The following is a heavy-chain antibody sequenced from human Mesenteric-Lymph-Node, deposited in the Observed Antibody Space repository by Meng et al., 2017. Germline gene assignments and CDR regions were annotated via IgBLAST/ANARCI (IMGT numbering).Heavy chain of an antibody. Sequence: GESLKISCAASGFTFSSYEMNWVRQAPGKGLEWVSYISSSGSTIYYADSVKGRFTTSRDDSKNTLYLQMNSLRAEDTAVYYCARYYGDIFSGDAWGRGTLVTVSS. CDR1: GFTFSSYE. CDR3: ARYYGDIFSGDA. J-gene: IGHJ5*02. D-gene: IGHD3-10*01. V-gene: IGHV3-48*03. CDR2: ISSSGSTI.